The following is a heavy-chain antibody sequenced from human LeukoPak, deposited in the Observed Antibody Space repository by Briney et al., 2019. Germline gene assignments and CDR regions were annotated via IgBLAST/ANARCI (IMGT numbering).Heavy chain of an antibody. CDR2: ISYDGSYK. J-gene: IGHJ4*02. D-gene: IGHD3-22*01. CDR3: AKYYYDSSGYYITPPARAPDY. Sequence: GRSLRLSCAASRFTFSSYAMHWVRQAPGKGLEWVAVISYDGSYKYYADSVKGRFTISRDNSQNTLYLQMNSLTAEDTAVYYCAKYYYDSSGYYITPPARAPDYWGQGTLVTVSS. CDR1: RFTFSSYA. V-gene: IGHV3-30*04.